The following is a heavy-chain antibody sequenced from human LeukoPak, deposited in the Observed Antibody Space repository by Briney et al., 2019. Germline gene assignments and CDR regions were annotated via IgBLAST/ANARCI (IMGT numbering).Heavy chain of an antibody. Sequence: SETLSLTCTVSGVSLSSNHWSWIRQPPGKGLEWIGYIYYSGRTNYNPSLKSRVSISVDPSKNQFSLKLSSVAAADTAMYYCARHGGYSSGWYVFDYWGQGTLVTVSS. V-gene: IGHV4-59*08. D-gene: IGHD6-19*01. CDR3: ARHGGYSSGWYVFDY. CDR1: GVSLSSNH. J-gene: IGHJ4*02. CDR2: IYYSGRT.